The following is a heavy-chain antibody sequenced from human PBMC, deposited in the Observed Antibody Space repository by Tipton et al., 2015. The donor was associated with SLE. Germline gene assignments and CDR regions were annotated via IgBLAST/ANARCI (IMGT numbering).Heavy chain of an antibody. J-gene: IGHJ6*03. CDR2: IWHSETT. CDR1: GYSIATAYY. V-gene: IGHV4-38-2*01. CDR3: ARGVAGYSFFSYMDV. D-gene: IGHD2-15*01. Sequence: TLSLTCAVSGYSIATAYYWGWIRQTPGKGLEWIGSIWHSETTNYNPSLNSGVTISLDTSRNQFSLNLRSVTAADTAVYYCARGVAGYSFFSYMDVWGKGTTVTIS.